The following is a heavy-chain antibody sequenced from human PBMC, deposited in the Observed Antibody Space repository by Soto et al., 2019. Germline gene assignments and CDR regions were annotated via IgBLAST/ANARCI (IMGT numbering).Heavy chain of an antibody. J-gene: IGHJ6*02. CDR2: IYYSGST. D-gene: IGHD3-16*02. CDR3: ARGEDDYVWGSYRSYYYYGMDV. V-gene: IGHV4-30-4*01. CDR1: GGSISRGDYY. Sequence: PSETLSLTCTVSGGSISRGDYYWSWIRQPPGKGLEWIGCIYYSGSTYYNPSLKSRVTISVDTSKNQFSLKLSSVTDADTAVYYCARGEDDYVWGSYRSYYYYGMDVWGQGTTV.